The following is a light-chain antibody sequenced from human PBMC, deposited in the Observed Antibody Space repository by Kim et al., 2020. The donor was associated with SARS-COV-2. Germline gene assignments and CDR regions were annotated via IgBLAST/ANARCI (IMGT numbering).Light chain of an antibody. V-gene: IGLV10-54*04. J-gene: IGLJ3*02. CDR3: SSWDSSINAWV. CDR1: RDNVCNTE. CDR2: TTN. Sequence: QTTKLSCSGKRDNVCNTEAAWLQQHLGHPPRLLSYTTNNRPSGISERFSASRSGDTASLTISGLQPEDEADYYCSSWDSSINAWVFGGGTQLTVL.